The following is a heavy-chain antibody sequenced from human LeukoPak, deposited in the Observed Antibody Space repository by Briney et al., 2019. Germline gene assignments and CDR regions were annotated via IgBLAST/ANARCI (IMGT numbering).Heavy chain of an antibody. Sequence: SETLSLTCTVSGGSISSYYWSWIRQPPGEGLEWTGYIYYSGSTNYNPSLKSRVTMAVDTSNNQFSLKLSSVTAADTAVYYCARDYYGDYGEGWFDPWGQGTLVTVSS. D-gene: IGHD4-17*01. J-gene: IGHJ5*01. CDR3: ARDYYGDYGEGWFDP. CDR2: IYYSGST. CDR1: GGSISSYY. V-gene: IGHV4-59*01.